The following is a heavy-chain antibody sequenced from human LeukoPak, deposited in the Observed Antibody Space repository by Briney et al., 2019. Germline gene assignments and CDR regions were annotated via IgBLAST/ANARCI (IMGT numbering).Heavy chain of an antibody. V-gene: IGHV3-23*01. CDR2: IIGSGGST. CDR1: GFTFSSYA. J-gene: IGHJ4*02. Sequence: GGSLRLSCAASGFTFSSYAMSWVRQTPGKGLERVSVIIGSGGSTYYADSVKGRFTISRDNSKNTLYLQMNSLRVEDTAVYHCASAKYSSGWYSPFDYWGQGTLVTVSS. CDR3: ASAKYSSGWYSPFDY. D-gene: IGHD6-19*01.